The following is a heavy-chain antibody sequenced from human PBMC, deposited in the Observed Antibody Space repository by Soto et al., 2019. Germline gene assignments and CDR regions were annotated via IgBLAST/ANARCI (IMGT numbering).Heavy chain of an antibody. V-gene: IGHV5-51*01. CDR3: ASLSRLGPQSAFDS. J-gene: IGHJ4*02. Sequence: GESLKICCAVCGDSVANYWIGWARQMPGKGLEWMGIIYGVDSDTKYSPSFQGQVTISADKSVFTAYLQWRSLKASDTAMYYCASLSRLGPQSAFDSWGQGALVTVSS. CDR2: IYGVDSDT. CDR1: GDSVANYW. D-gene: IGHD1-26*01.